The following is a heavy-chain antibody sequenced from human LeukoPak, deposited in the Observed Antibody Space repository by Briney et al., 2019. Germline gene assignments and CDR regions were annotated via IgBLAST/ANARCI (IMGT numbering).Heavy chain of an antibody. J-gene: IGHJ4*02. V-gene: IGHV4-39*01. CDR1: GGSISSSIYY. CDR3: ARLADCSSTSCYDH. D-gene: IGHD2-2*01. Sequence: PSETLSLTCTVSGGSISSSIYYWGWIRQPPGKGLEWIGSIYYSGSTYYNPSLKSRVIISVDTSKNQFSLKLKFVTAADMAVYYCARLADCSSTSCYDHWGQGTLVTVSS. CDR2: IYYSGST.